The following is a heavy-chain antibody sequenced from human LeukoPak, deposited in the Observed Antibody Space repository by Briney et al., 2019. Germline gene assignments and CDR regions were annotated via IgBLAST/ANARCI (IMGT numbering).Heavy chain of an antibody. V-gene: IGHV4-34*01. J-gene: IGHJ4*02. D-gene: IGHD5-24*01. CDR1: GGSFSGYY. Sequence: SETLSLTCAVYGGSFSGYYWSWIRQPPGKGLEWIGEINHSGSTNYNPSLKSRVTISVDTSKNQLSLKLSSVTAADTAVYYCARGSDMAASGDFDYWGQGTLVTVSS. CDR3: ARGSDMAASGDFDY. CDR2: INHSGST.